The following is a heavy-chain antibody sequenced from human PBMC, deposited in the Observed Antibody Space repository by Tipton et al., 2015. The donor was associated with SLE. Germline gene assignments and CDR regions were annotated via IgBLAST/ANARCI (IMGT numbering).Heavy chain of an antibody. V-gene: IGHV4-59*04. CDR3: AGHDYGDYGRFDP. D-gene: IGHD4-17*01. CDR2: IYYSGRT. J-gene: IGHJ5*02. Sequence: TLSLTCTVSGGSISSYYWSWIRQPPGKGLEWIGSIYYSGRTYYNPSLKSRVTISVDTSKNQFSLKLSSVTAADTALYYCAGHDYGDYGRFDPWGQGTLVTVSS. CDR1: GGSISSYY.